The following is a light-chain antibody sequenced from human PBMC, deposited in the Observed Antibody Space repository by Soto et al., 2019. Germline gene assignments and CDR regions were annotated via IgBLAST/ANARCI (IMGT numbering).Light chain of an antibody. V-gene: IGLV1-40*01. CDR2: GNS. J-gene: IGLJ1*01. CDR3: QSYDSSLSAHYV. CDR1: SSNIGATYD. Sequence: QFVLTQPPSVSGAPGQRVTISCTGSSSNIGATYDVQWYQQLPGTAPKLLIYGNSNRPSGVPDRFSGSKSGTSASLAITGLQADDAADYYCQSYDSSLSAHYVFGTGTKLTVL.